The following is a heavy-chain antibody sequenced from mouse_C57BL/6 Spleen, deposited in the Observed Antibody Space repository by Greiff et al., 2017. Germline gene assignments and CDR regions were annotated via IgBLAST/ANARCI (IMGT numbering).Heavy chain of an antibody. Sequence: QVQLQQSGAELARPGASVKLSCKASGYTFTSYGISWVKQRTGQGLEWIGEIYPRSGNTYYNEKFKGKATLTADKSSSTAYMELRSLTSEDSAVYFCARGNYYGSSYEGFDYWGQGTTLTVSS. D-gene: IGHD1-1*01. CDR1: GYTFTSYG. CDR2: IYPRSGNT. J-gene: IGHJ2*01. CDR3: ARGNYYGSSYEGFDY. V-gene: IGHV1-81*01.